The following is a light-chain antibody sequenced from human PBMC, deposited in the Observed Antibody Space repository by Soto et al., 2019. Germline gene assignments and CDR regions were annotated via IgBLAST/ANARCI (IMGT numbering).Light chain of an antibody. CDR1: SSDVGTYSL. J-gene: IGLJ3*02. CDR3: SSYTSSITWV. CDR2: EGS. Sequence: QSALTQPASVSGSPGQSIIISCTGASSDVGTYSLVSWYQQHPGKAPKLMIYEGSRRPSGVSNRFSGSKSGNTASLTISGLQAEDEADYYCSSYTSSITWVFGGGTKVTVL. V-gene: IGLV2-14*02.